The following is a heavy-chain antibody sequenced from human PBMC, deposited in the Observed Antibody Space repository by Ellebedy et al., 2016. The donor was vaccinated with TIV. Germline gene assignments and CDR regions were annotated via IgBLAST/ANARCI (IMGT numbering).Heavy chain of an antibody. CDR2: IYDNGNA. J-gene: IGHJ4*02. Sequence: GGSLRLXXAASGFTVSDNYMAWVRQAPGRGLEWVSVIYDNGNAYYPDFVRGQFTISRDNSKNIVYLQMNSLRAEDTAVYYCAVGSTISCSSCYFDYWGQGALVTVSS. CDR1: GFTVSDNY. CDR3: AVGSTISCSSCYFDY. V-gene: IGHV3-53*01. D-gene: IGHD2-2*01.